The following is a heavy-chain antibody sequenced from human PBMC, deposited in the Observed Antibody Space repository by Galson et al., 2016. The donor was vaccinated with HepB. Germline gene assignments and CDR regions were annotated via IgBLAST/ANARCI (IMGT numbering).Heavy chain of an antibody. J-gene: IGHJ4*02. CDR1: GFSLSSNGVG. CDR2: IYWDNDE. V-gene: IGHV2-5*02. CDR3: TRRSWRGRDSRGNLFLFDY. Sequence: PALVKPTQTLTLACNFSGFSLSSNGVGMGWIRQTPGQALEWLALIYWDNDERYSTSLRSRLTITKDIRKKQVVLTMTNMDPVDTATYYCTRRSWRGRDSRGNLFLFDYWGLGIRVTVSS. D-gene: IGHD4-23*01.